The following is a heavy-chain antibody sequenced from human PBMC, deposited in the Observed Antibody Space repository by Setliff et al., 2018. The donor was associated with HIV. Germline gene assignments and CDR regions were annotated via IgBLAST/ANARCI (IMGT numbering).Heavy chain of an antibody. CDR2: VYHGGNT. J-gene: IGHJ3*02. D-gene: IGHD3-3*01. CDR3: ARAPYYDFWSGYFSLTNLHVFDI. CDR1: SYSIDSGYY. V-gene: IGHV4-38-2*01. Sequence: SETLSLTCAVSSYSIDSGYYWAWIRQSPGRGPEWIGSVYHGGNTYYNPSLKSRVTISMDTSKNRFSLKLTSVTAADTAVYYCARAPYYDFWSGYFSLTNLHVFDIWGQGTMVTVSS.